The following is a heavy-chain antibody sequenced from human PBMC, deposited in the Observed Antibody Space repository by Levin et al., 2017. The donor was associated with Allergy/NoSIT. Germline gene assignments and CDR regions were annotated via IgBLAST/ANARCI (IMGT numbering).Heavy chain of an antibody. V-gene: IGHV2-70*11. CDR3: ARNYYDSSGYYRLGMDYFDY. CDR1: GFSLSTSGMC. Sequence: SGPTLVKPTQTLTLTCTFSGFSLSTSGMCVSWIRQPPGKALEWLARIDWDDDKYYSTSLKTRLTISKDTSKNQVVLTMTNMDPVDTATYYCARNYYDSSGYYRLGMDYFDYWGQGTLVTVSS. D-gene: IGHD3-22*01. J-gene: IGHJ4*02. CDR2: IDWDDDK.